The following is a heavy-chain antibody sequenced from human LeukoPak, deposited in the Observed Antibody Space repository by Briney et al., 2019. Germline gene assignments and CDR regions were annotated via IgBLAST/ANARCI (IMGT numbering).Heavy chain of an antibody. CDR1: GYTLTELA. J-gene: IGHJ4*02. CDR2: FDPEDGET. D-gene: IGHD5-18*01. Sequence: ASVKLSCKVSGYTLTELAMHWLRQSPGQGPEGRGGFDPEDGETIYAQKFQGRVTMTEDTSTDTDYMELRSMRSEDTAVYYCATDTAIGYYFDYWGQGTMVTVSS. CDR3: ATDTAIGYYFDY. V-gene: IGHV1-24*01.